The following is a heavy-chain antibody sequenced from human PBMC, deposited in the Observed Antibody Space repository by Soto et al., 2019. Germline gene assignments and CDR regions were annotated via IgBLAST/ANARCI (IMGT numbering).Heavy chain of an antibody. CDR1: GFTFSSYS. V-gene: IGHV3-21*01. CDR3: ARGGYDILTGPKPYGMDV. D-gene: IGHD3-9*01. J-gene: IGHJ6*02. Sequence: GGSLRLSCAASGFTFSSYSMNWVRQAPGTGLEWVSSISSSSSYTYYADSVKGRFTISRDNAKNSLYLQMNSLRAEDTAVYYCARGGYDILTGPKPYGMDVWGQGTTVTVSS. CDR2: ISSSSSYT.